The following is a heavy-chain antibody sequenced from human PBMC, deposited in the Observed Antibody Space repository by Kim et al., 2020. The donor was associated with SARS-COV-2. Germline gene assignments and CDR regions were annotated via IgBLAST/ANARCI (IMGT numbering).Heavy chain of an antibody. CDR3: AXXIQLXXYGSWTDY. Sequence: GGSLRLSCAASGFTFSSYAMSWVRXXXXKXLXXVXXXXGXGXXXYXADSVXGRFTXARDXSRXTLYLXXNSLXAEXTAGYXXAXXIQLXXYGSWTDYWGQXXXXTVSS. D-gene: IGHD5-18*01. CDR1: GFTFSSYA. CDR2: XXGXGXXX. V-gene: IGHV3-23*01. J-gene: IGHJ4*02.